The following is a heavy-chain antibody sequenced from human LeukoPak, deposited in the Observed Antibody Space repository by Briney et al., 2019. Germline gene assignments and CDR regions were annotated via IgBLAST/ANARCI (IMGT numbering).Heavy chain of an antibody. Sequence: SETLSLTCTVSGYSISSGYYWGWIRQPPGKGLEWIGSIYHSGSTYYNPSLMSRVTISVDTSKNQFSLKLSSVTAADTAVYYCASGDQLLVPDYWGQGTLVTVSS. CDR2: IYHSGST. V-gene: IGHV4-38-2*02. D-gene: IGHD2-2*01. J-gene: IGHJ4*02. CDR3: ASGDQLLVPDY. CDR1: GYSISSGYY.